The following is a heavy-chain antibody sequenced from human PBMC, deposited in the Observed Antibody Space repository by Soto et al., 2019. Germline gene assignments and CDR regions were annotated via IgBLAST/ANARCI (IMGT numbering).Heavy chain of an antibody. D-gene: IGHD3-10*01. CDR3: ARDQGDSLVTMVRGVIAMGGMDV. J-gene: IGHJ6*02. CDR2: IYHSGST. CDR1: GGSISSSNW. Sequence: SETLSLTCAVSGGSISSSNWWSWVRQPPGKGLEWFGEIYHSGSTNYNPSLKSRVTISVDKSKNQFSLKLSSVTAADTAVYYCARDQGDSLVTMVRGVIAMGGMDVWGQGTTVTVSS. V-gene: IGHV4-4*02.